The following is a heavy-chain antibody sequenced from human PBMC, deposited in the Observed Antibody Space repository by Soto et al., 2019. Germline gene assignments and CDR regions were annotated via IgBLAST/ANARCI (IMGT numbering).Heavy chain of an antibody. D-gene: IGHD5-18*01. CDR3: AKSGGYSYDMHAFDI. J-gene: IGHJ3*02. V-gene: IGHV3-23*01. CDR1: GFTFSSYA. CDR2: ISGSGGST. Sequence: EVQLLESGGGLVQPGGSLRLSCAASGFTFSSYAMSWVRQAPGKGLEWVSAISGSGGSTYYADSVKGRFTISRDNTKNTLYLQTNSLRAEDTAVYYCAKSGGYSYDMHAFDIWGQGTMVTVSS.